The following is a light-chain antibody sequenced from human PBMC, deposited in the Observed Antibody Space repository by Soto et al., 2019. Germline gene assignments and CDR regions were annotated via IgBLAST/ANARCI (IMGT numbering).Light chain of an antibody. CDR2: GNT. CDR1: GSNIGAGYD. CDR3: QSYDSLSGSWA. V-gene: IGLV1-40*01. J-gene: IGLJ3*02. Sequence: QSVLTQPPSVSGAPGQRVTLSCTGSGSNIGAGYDVDWYQHLPSTAPKVLIYGNTNRPSGVPDRFSGSKSGTSASLAITGLQAEDEADYYCQSYDSLSGSWAFGGGTKVTVL.